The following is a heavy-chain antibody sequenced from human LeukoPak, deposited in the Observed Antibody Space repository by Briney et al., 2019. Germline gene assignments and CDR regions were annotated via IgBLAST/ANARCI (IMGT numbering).Heavy chain of an antibody. CDR2: ISGSGRST. J-gene: IGHJ4*02. Sequence: GGSLRLSCAASGFTYSSYALSWVRQAPGKGLEWVSAISGSGRSTYYADSVKGGFTISRDNAKNSLYLQMNSLRAEDTAVYYCAPPFGAVGGYWGQGTLVTVSS. CDR1: GFTYSSYA. CDR3: APPFGAVGGY. D-gene: IGHD3-16*01. V-gene: IGHV3-23*01.